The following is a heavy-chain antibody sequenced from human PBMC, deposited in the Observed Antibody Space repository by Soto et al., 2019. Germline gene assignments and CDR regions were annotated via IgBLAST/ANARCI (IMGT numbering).Heavy chain of an antibody. D-gene: IGHD4-17*01. CDR1: GFTFSSYA. J-gene: IGHJ4*02. CDR2: ISGSGGST. Sequence: EVQLLESGGGLVQPGGSLRLSCAASGFTFSSYAMSCVRQAPGKGLEWVSAISGSGGSTYYADSVKGRFTISRDNSKNTLYMQMNSLRAEDTAVYYCAKERGSTTVTRDYWGQGTLVTVSS. CDR3: AKERGSTTVTRDY. V-gene: IGHV3-23*01.